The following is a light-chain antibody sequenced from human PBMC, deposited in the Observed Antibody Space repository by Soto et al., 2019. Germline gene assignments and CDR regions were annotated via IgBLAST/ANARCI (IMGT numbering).Light chain of an antibody. CDR2: GAS. V-gene: IGKV3-20*01. CDR1: QSVSSSY. CDR3: QQYGTSPWT. Sequence: EIVLTQSPGTLSLSPGERATLSCRASQSVSSSYLAWFQQKPGRAPKVLIYGASSRATGIPDRFSGSGSGTDFTLTISRLEPEDFAVYYCQQYGTSPWTFGQGTKVEI. J-gene: IGKJ1*01.